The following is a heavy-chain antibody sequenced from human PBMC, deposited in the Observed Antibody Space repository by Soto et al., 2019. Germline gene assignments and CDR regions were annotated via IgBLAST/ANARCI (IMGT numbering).Heavy chain of an antibody. D-gene: IGHD6-6*01. Sequence: EVQLVESGGGLAQPGGSLRLSCAASGFTLSGYAMDWVRQAPGKGLEYVSGISTNGVGTYYANSVQGRFTISRDNSKNTVYLQMGSLRPEDMAVYYCARRARPDFYYMDVWGNGTTVTVSS. CDR3: ARRARPDFYYMDV. V-gene: IGHV3-64*01. CDR2: ISTNGVGT. J-gene: IGHJ6*03. CDR1: GFTLSGYA.